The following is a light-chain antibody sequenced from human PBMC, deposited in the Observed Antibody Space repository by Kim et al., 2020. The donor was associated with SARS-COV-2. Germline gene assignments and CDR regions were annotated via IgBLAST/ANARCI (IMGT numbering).Light chain of an antibody. CDR3: QVWDRRSEYV. Sequence: SYELTQPPSVSVAPGNMARITCGGNNIGSKRVHWYQQKPGQAPVQVIDYDSDRPSGIPERFSGSNSGNTATLTISRVEAGDEADYFCQVWDRRSEYVFGT. CDR2: YDS. V-gene: IGLV3-21*01. CDR1: NIGSKR. J-gene: IGLJ1*01.